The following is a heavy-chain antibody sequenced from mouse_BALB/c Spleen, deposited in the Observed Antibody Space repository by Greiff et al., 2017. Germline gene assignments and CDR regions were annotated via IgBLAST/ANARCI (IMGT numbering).Heavy chain of an antibody. D-gene: IGHD3-1*01. J-gene: IGHJ3*01. Sequence: EVQLQQSGAELVRPGALVKLSCKASGFNIKDYYMHWVKQRPEQGLEWIGWIDPENGNTIYDPKFQGKASITADTSSNTAYLQLSSLTSEDTAVYYCARSGGPSSFAYWGQGTLVTVSA. CDR3: ARSGGPSSFAY. V-gene: IGHV14-1*02. CDR2: IDPENGNT. CDR1: GFNIKDYY.